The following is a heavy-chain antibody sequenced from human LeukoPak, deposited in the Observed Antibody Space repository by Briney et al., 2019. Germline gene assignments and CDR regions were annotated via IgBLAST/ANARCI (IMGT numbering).Heavy chain of an antibody. J-gene: IGHJ4*02. V-gene: IGHV3-7*01. CDR2: IIRDGSAK. CDR3: AGSMWPEDY. CDR1: GFNFGSYW. D-gene: IGHD1-14*01. Sequence: GGSLRLSCVGSGFNFGSYWMSWVRQAPGKGLEWVANIIRDGSAKYYLDSVKGRFTISRDNAKNSVWLQMDSLRVDDTAIYYCAGSMWPEDYWGQGTLVRVSS.